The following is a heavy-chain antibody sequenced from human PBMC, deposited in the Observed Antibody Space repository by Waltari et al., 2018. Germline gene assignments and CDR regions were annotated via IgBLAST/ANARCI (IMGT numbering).Heavy chain of an antibody. CDR2: INAGNGKT. CDR1: GYTFTSYA. CDR3: ASKRELEFSYYYYYGMDV. J-gene: IGHJ6*02. D-gene: IGHD1-1*01. V-gene: IGHV1-3*01. Sequence: QVQLVQSGAEVKKPGASVKVSCKASGYTFTSYAMHWVRQAPGQRLEWMGWINAGNGKTKYSQKFQGRVTITRDTSASTAYMELSSLRSEDTAVDYCASKRELEFSYYYYYGMDVWGQGTTVTVSS.